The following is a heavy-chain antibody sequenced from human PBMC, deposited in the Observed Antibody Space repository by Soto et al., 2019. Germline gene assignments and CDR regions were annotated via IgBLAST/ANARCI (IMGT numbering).Heavy chain of an antibody. Sequence: PSETLSLTCAVSGCSISSYFWSWIRQPPGKGLEWIGYIYYSESTNYNPSLKSRVTISVDTSKNQFSLKLSSVTAADTAVYYCARDRGLGSGWYGWFDPWGQGTLVTVSS. V-gene: IGHV4-59*01. D-gene: IGHD6-19*01. CDR1: GCSISSYF. CDR2: IYYSEST. J-gene: IGHJ5*02. CDR3: ARDRGLGSGWYGWFDP.